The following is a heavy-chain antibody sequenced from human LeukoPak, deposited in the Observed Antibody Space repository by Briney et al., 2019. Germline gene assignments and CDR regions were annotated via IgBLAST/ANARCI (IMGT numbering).Heavy chain of an antibody. J-gene: IGHJ4*02. V-gene: IGHV3-21*04. Sequence: GRSLRLSCAASGFTFSSYSMNWVRQAPGKGLEWVSSISSSSSYIYYADSVKGRFTISRDNAKNSLYLQMNSLRAEDTAVYYCARDQGPWRVGFDYWGQGTLVTVSS. CDR3: ARDQGPWRVGFDY. CDR2: ISSSSSYI. D-gene: IGHD1-26*01. CDR1: GFTFSSYS.